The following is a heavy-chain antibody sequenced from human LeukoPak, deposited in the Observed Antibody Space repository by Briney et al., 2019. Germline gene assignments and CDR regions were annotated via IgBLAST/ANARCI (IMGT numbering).Heavy chain of an antibody. CDR2: INHSGST. Sequence: SETLSLTCAVYGGSFSGYYWSWIRQPPGKGLEWIGEINHSGSTNYNPSLKSRVTISVDTSKNQFSLKLSSVTAADTAVYYCARGTANWGSRWFDPWGQGTLVTVSS. CDR3: ARGTANWGSRWFDP. V-gene: IGHV4-34*01. J-gene: IGHJ5*02. D-gene: IGHD7-27*01. CDR1: GGSFSGYY.